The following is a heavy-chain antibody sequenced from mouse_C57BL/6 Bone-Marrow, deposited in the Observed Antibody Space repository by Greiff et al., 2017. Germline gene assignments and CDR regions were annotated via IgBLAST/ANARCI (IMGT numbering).Heavy chain of an antibody. J-gene: IGHJ1*03. D-gene: IGHD1-1*01. Sequence: VQLQESGAELVRPGTSVKMSCKASGYTFTNYWIGWAKQRPGHGLEWIGDIYPGGGYTNYNEKFKGKATLTADKSSSTAYMQFSSLTSEDSAIYYCAREYYGSSYNWYFDVWGTVTTVTVSS. CDR1: GYTFTNYW. CDR3: AREYYGSSYNWYFDV. CDR2: IYPGGGYT. V-gene: IGHV1-63*01.